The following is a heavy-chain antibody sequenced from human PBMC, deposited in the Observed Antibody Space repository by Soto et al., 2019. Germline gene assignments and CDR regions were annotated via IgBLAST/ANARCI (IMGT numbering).Heavy chain of an antibody. CDR3: AVSGGTYGSGSPYYYYYGMDV. CDR2: IYYSGST. V-gene: IGHV4-59*01. J-gene: IGHJ6*02. Sequence: SETLSLTCTVSGGSISSYYWSWIRQPQGKGLEWIGYIYYSGSTNYNPSLKSRVTISVDTSKNQFSLKLSSVTAADTAVYYCAVSGGTYGSGSPYYYYYGMDVWGQGTTVTVSS. D-gene: IGHD3-10*01. CDR1: GGSISSYY.